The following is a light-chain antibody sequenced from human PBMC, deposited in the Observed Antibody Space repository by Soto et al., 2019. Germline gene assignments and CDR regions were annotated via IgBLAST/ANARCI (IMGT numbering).Light chain of an antibody. CDR2: HVV. CDR1: TSDVGGYEY. V-gene: IGLV2-11*02. Sequence: QSALTQPRSVYGSPGQSVTISCTGTTSDVGGYEYVSWYQQYPGKAPKLLIYHVVQRPSGVPHRFSGSKSGTTASLIISGLQAEDEADYFCCSYADGQTLAFGGGTKLTVL. J-gene: IGLJ2*01. CDR3: CSYADGQTLA.